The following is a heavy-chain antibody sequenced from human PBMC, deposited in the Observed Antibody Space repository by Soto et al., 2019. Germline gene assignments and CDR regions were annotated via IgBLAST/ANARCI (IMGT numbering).Heavy chain of an antibody. CDR1: GFTFSSYA. J-gene: IGHJ5*02. CDR3: AKETQEVSQWLVRRDNWFEP. D-gene: IGHD6-19*01. V-gene: IGHV3-23*01. CDR2: ISGSGGST. Sequence: TGGSLRLSCAASGFTFSSYAMSCVRQAPGKGLEWVSAISGSGGSTYYADSVKGRFTISRDNSKNTLYLQMNSLRAEDTAVYYCAKETQEVSQWLVRRDNWFEPWGQGTLVTVPS.